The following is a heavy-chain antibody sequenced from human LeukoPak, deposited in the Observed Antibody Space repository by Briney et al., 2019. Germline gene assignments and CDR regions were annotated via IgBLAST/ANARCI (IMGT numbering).Heavy chain of an antibody. D-gene: IGHD3-10*01. CDR2: ISYSGRST. J-gene: IGHJ4*02. CDR3: AKSWEFQLSFFDS. CDR1: GFTFTGYG. Sequence: GGSLRLSCAASGFTFTGYGMSWVRQAPGKGLEWLSTISYSGRSTYYADSVKGRFTISRDNSMDTLYLQMNSLRAEDTAVYYCAKSWEFQLSFFDSWGQGTQVTVSS. V-gene: IGHV3-23*01.